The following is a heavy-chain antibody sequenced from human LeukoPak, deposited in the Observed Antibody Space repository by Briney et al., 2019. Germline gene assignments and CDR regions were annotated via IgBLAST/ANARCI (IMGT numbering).Heavy chain of an antibody. CDR3: AKRSVYYGMDV. CDR1: GFTFSIYA. Sequence: GGSLRLSCAASGFTFSIYAVHWARQATGKGLEGVAVISYDGSNKYYADSVKGRFTISRDNSKNTLYLQMNSLRAEDTAVYYCAKRSVYYGMDVWGKGTTVTVSS. J-gene: IGHJ6*04. V-gene: IGHV3-30*18. CDR2: ISYDGSNK.